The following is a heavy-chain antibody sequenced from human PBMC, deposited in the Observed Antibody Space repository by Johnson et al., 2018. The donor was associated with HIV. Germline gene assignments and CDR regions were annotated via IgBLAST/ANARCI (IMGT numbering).Heavy chain of an antibody. V-gene: IGHV3-43D*03. J-gene: IGHJ3*02. CDR1: GFTFDDYA. CDR2: ISWDGGST. CDR3: AKAGPREYSSSLDAFDI. Sequence: VQLVESGGDLVQPGGSLRLSCVASGFTFDDYAMHWVRQAPGKGLEWVSLISWDGGSTYYADSVKRRFTISRDISKNSLYLQMNSLRAEDTALYYCAKAGPREYSSSLDAFDIWGQGTMVTVSS. D-gene: IGHD6-6*01.